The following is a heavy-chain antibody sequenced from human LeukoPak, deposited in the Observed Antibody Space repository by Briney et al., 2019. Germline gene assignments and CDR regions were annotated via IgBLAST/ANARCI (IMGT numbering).Heavy chain of an antibody. Sequence: SETLSLTCTVSGGSISSYYWSWIRQPPGKGLEWIGYIYYSGSTNYNPSLKSRVTISVDTSKNQFSLKLSSVTAADTAVYYCARGLSIAALVRAFDIWGQGTMVTVSS. CDR1: GGSISSYY. D-gene: IGHD6-6*01. J-gene: IGHJ3*02. V-gene: IGHV4-59*12. CDR3: ARGLSIAALVRAFDI. CDR2: IYYSGST.